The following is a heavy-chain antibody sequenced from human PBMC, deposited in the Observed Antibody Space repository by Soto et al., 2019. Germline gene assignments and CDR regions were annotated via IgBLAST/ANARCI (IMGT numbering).Heavy chain of an antibody. CDR3: ARGWGYDSNDYYYAY. J-gene: IGHJ4*02. Sequence: QVQLVQSGAEVRKPGSSVKVSCKASGGTFSRHAISWVRQAPGQGLEWMGGIIPIFGTANHAQQFQGRVTFIADESTSTVDMELSSLRSEDTAMYYCARGWGYDSNDYYYAYWGQGTLVIVSS. V-gene: IGHV1-69*01. D-gene: IGHD3-22*01. CDR2: IIPIFGTA. CDR1: GGTFSRHA.